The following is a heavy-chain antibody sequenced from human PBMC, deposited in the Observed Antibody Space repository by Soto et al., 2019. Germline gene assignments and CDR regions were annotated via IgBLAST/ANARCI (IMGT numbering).Heavy chain of an antibody. D-gene: IGHD5-12*01. CDR1: GFTFSSYE. CDR3: AREEYSGYDYRDYGDYYVMDV. Sequence: PGGSLRLSCAASGFTFSSYEMNWVRQAPGKGLEWVSYISSSGSTIYYADSVKGRFTISRDNAKNSLYLQMNSLRAEDTAVYYCAREEYSGYDYRDYGDYYVMDVWGQGTTVTVSS. CDR2: ISSSGSTI. V-gene: IGHV3-48*03. J-gene: IGHJ6*02.